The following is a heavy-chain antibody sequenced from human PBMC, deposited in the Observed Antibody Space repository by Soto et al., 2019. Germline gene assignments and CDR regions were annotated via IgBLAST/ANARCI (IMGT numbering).Heavy chain of an antibody. J-gene: IGHJ4*01. CDR1: GYTFTGYH. D-gene: IGHD3-9*01. CDR2: INSNSGGT. V-gene: IGHV1-2*02. CDR3: ARPDDILTGSVDY. Sequence: QVQLVQSGAEVKKPGASVKVSCKASGYTFTGYHMHWVRQAPGQGLEWMGWINSNSGGTNYAQKFQGRVTMTRDTTISAAYMELSRLRSDATAVYYCARPDDILTGSVDYWGHGTLVTVSS.